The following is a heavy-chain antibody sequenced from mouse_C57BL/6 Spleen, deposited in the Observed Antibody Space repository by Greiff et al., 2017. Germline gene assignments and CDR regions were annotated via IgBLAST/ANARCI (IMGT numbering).Heavy chain of an antibody. CDR2: LDPETGGT. CDR1: GYTFTDYE. Sequence: VHLVESGAELVRPGASVTLSCKASGYTFTDYEMHWVKQTPVHGLEWIGALDPETGGTAYNQKFKGKAILTADKSSSTAYMELRSLTSADSAVYYCEYYGSSYYAMDYWGQGTSVTVSS. V-gene: IGHV1-15*01. D-gene: IGHD1-1*01. J-gene: IGHJ4*01. CDR3: EYYGSSYYAMDY.